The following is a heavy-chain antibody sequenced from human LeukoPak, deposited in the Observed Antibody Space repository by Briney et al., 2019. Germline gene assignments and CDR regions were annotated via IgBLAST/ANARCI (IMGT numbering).Heavy chain of an antibody. CDR1: GGSFSGYY. CDR3: ARDEFYDSSGYYYVDAFDI. CDR2: INHSGST. Sequence: SETLSLTCAVYGGSFSGYYWSWIRQPPGKGLEWIGEINHSGSTNYNPSLKGRVTISVDTSKNQFSLKLSSVTAADTAVYYCARDEFYDSSGYYYVDAFDIWGQGTMVTVSS. D-gene: IGHD3-22*01. V-gene: IGHV4-34*01. J-gene: IGHJ3*02.